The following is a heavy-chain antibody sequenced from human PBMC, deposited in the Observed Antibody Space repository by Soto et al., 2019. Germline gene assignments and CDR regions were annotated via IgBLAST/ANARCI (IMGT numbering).Heavy chain of an antibody. D-gene: IGHD2-21*02. CDR3: VQSRCGGDCLQSYSSHSYYGLDV. CDR2: IYWDDDK. J-gene: IGHJ6*02. CDR1: GFSLSTTGVG. V-gene: IGHV2-5*02. Sequence: QITLKESGPTLVKPTQTLTLTCTFSGFSLSTTGVGVGWIRQPPGKAQEWLALIYWDDDKRYNPSLNSRLTKTKDTSKNQVVPAMTNMDPVDTATYYCVQSRCGGDCLQSYSSHSYYGLDVWGQGTTVTVSS.